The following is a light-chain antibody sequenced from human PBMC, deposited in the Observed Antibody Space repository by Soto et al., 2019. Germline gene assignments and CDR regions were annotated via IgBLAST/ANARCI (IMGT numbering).Light chain of an antibody. CDR2: GAS. CDR3: QQYFNWPLTWT. CDR1: QSVSSSY. Sequence: IVLTQSPGPLSLSPGDRATLSCRTSQSVSSSYLAWYQRKPGQAPRLLVYGASTRATGVPARFTGSGSGIEFSLTISSLLSEDSAFYYCQQYFNWPLTWTFGPGTKVDIK. V-gene: IGKV3-15*01. J-gene: IGKJ1*01.